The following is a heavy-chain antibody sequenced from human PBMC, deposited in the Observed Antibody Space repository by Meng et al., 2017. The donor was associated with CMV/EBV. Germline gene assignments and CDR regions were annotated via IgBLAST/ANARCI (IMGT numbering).Heavy chain of an antibody. Sequence: GGSLRLSCAASGFSFSSYSMNWVRQAPGKGLAWVSSISSSSSYIYYPDSVKGRITISSDNAKNSLYLQMHSLRAEDPAVYYGAGSQAAYNDSSAPKSWGQGTLVTVSS. D-gene: IGHD3-22*01. CDR2: ISSSSSYI. V-gene: IGHV3-21*01. CDR3: AGSQAAYNDSSAPKS. CDR1: GFSFSSYS. J-gene: IGHJ5*02.